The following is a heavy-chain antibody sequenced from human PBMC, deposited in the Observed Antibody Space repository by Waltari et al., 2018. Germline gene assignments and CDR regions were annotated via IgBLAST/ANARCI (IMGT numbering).Heavy chain of an antibody. CDR3: AKGWYYFDY. D-gene: IGHD6-19*01. Sequence: QVQLQQWGAGLLKPSETLSLTCAVYGGSFSGYYWSWIRQPPGKGLEWIGEITHSGSTNYNPHLKSRLTISVDSSTNQFSLKLSSVTAADTAVYYWAKGWYYFDYWGQGTLVTVSS. J-gene: IGHJ4*02. CDR1: GGSFSGYY. V-gene: IGHV4-34*01. CDR2: ITHSGST.